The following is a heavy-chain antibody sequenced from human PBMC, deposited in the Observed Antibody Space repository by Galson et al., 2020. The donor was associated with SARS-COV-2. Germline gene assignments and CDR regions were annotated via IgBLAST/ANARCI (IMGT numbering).Heavy chain of an antibody. CDR3: VKETRDVLHFVDLIRKSGNIWFDT. CDR1: GFIFSNSD. Sequence: GGSLRLSCAASGFIFSNSDMNWVRQAPGKGLEWVSGISNNGDRARYADFVKGRFTISRDNSRNTLHLEMRNLRVDDTAIYYCVKETRDVLHFVDLIRKSGNIWFDTWGHGTRITVSS. CDR2: ISNNGDRA. J-gene: IGHJ5*01. V-gene: IGHV3-23*01. D-gene: IGHD3-3*02.